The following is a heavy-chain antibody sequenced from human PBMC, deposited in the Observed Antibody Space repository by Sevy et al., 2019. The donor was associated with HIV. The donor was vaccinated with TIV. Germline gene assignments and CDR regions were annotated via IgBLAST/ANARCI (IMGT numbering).Heavy chain of an antibody. V-gene: IGHV3-30-3*01. Sequence: GVSLRLSCAASGFTFSSYAMHWVRQAPGKGLEWVAVISYDGSNKYYADSVKGRFTISRDNSKNTLYLQMNSLRAEDTAVYYCARDFNYDSSGYYYWGQGTLVTVSS. CDR3: ARDFNYDSSGYYY. CDR2: ISYDGSNK. J-gene: IGHJ4*02. D-gene: IGHD3-22*01. CDR1: GFTFSSYA.